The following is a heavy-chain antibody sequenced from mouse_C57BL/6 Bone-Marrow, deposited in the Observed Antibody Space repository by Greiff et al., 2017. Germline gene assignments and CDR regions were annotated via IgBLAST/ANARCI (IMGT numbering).Heavy chain of an antibody. CDR2: ISNLAYSI. J-gene: IGHJ3*01. CDR1: GFTFSDYG. Sequence: DVKLVESGGGLVQPGGSLKLSCAASGFTFSDYGMAWVRQAPRKGPEWVAFISNLAYSIYYADTVTGRFTFSRENAKNTQDLEMSSLRSEDTAMYYCARTGWSAWFAYWGQGTLVTVSA. D-gene: IGHD2-3*01. CDR3: ARTGWSAWFAY. V-gene: IGHV5-15*01.